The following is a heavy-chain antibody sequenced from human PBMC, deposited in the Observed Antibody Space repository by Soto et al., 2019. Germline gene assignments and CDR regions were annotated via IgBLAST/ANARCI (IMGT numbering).Heavy chain of an antibody. D-gene: IGHD6-19*01. V-gene: IGHV1-18*04. CDR3: ARLHGYSSGWYDY. CDR1: GYTFPSNG. CDR2: ISTFNGNA. J-gene: IGHJ4*02. Sequence: QVQLVQSGAEVKKPGASVKVSCKASGYTFPSNGVSWVRQAPGPGLEWMGWISTFNGNAHYAQKFQGRVTMTTDTSTNTAYMELTSLSSDDTAVYYCARLHGYSSGWYDYWGQGTLVTVSS.